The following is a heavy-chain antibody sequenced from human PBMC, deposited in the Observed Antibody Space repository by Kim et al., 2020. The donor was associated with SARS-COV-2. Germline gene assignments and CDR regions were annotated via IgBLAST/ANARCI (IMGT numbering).Heavy chain of an antibody. V-gene: IGHV1-3*04. CDR2: IYTDSGKT. Sequence: ASVKVSCRASGYTFSSLPIHWVRQAPGQRLEWMGWIYTDSGKTSYSWKLQGRITFTRDTSATPIYMKLNSLTSADTALYYCARAYTGGWDNFDYWRQGCPVCVSS. D-gene: IGHD6-19*01. CDR3: ARAYTGGWDNFDY. J-gene: IGHJ4*02. CDR1: GYTFSSLP.